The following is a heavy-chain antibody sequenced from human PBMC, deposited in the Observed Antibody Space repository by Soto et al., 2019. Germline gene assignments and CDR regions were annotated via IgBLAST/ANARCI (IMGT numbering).Heavy chain of an antibody. CDR2: IHAGNSNT. CDR3: PRERDERGMVVIPAHYCCPMNV. Sequence: ASVKVSCKASGYTFSSYALHWVRQARGQRLEWMGWIHAGNSNTKYSQKFQGRASITRDTSASTAYMALNSLRDEDTPVYFCPRERDERGMVVIPAHYCCPMNVWGQGTTVTVSS. J-gene: IGHJ6*02. V-gene: IGHV1-3*01. D-gene: IGHD2-2*01. CDR1: GYTFSSYA.